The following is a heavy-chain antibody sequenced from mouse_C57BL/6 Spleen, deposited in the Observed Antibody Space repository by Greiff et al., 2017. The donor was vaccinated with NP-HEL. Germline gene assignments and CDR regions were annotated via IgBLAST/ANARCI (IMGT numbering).Heavy chain of an antibody. V-gene: IGHV2-6-1*01. CDR2: IWSDGST. J-gene: IGHJ4*01. CDR3: ARQYGSRSGYAMDY. D-gene: IGHD1-1*01. CDR1: GFSLTSYG. Sequence: QVQLKESGPGLVAPSQSLSITCTVSGFSLTSYGVHWVRQPPGKGLEWLVVIWSDGSTTYNSALKSRLSISKDNSKSQVFLKMNSLQTDDTAMYYCARQYGSRSGYAMDYWGQGTSVTVSS.